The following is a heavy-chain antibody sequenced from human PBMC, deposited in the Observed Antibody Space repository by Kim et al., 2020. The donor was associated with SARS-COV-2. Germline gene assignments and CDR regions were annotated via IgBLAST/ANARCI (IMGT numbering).Heavy chain of an antibody. V-gene: IGHV1-3*01. CDR2: T. Sequence: TKYSQKFQGRVTITRDISATTAYMDLSSLGSEDTAVYYCARGIAVAATIDYWGQGTLVTVSS. D-gene: IGHD6-13*01. CDR3: ARGIAVAATIDY. J-gene: IGHJ4*02.